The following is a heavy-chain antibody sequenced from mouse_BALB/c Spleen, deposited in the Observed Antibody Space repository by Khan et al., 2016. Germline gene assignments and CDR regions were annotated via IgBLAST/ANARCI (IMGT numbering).Heavy chain of an antibody. CDR3: TRRGYYDFAY. D-gene: IGHD2-4*01. CDR2: ISSGGST. Sequence: EVELVESGGALVKPGGSLKLSCAASGFTFSSYAMSWVRQTPEKRLEWVATISSGGSTYYLDSVKGRFTISRDNARNILYLQMRSLRSEDTAMYYCTRRGYYDFAYWGQGTLVTVSA. J-gene: IGHJ3*01. CDR1: GFTFSSYA. V-gene: IGHV5-6-5*01.